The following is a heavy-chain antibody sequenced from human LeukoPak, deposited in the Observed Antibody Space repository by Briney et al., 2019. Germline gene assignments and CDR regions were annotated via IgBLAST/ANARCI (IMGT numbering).Heavy chain of an antibody. CDR1: GFTFSSYG. V-gene: IGHV3-30*18. CDR2: ISYDGSNK. Sequence: PGGSLRPSCAASGFTFSSYGMPWVRQAPGKGLEWVAVISYDGSNKYYADSVKGRFTISRDNSKNTLYLQMNSLRAEDTAVYYCAKSHCSSTSCYSYYYYYGMDVWGQGTTVTVSS. J-gene: IGHJ6*02. CDR3: AKSHCSSTSCYSYYYYYGMDV. D-gene: IGHD2-2*02.